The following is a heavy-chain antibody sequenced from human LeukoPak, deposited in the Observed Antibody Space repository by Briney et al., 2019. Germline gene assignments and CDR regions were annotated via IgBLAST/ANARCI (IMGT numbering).Heavy chain of an antibody. CDR2: INPSGGST. D-gene: IGHD2-2*01. Sequence: ASVTVSCKASGYTFTSYYMHWVRQAPGQGLEWMGIINPSGGSTSYAQKFQGRVTMTRDTSTSTVYMELSSLRSEDTAVYYCASASQDIVVVPAAIDYYYYGMDVWGQGTTVTVSS. CDR3: ASASQDIVVVPAAIDYYYYGMDV. CDR1: GYTFTSYY. J-gene: IGHJ6*02. V-gene: IGHV1-46*01.